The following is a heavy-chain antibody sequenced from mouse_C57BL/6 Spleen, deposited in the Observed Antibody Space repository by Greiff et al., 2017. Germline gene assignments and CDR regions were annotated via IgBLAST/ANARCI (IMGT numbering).Heavy chain of an antibody. D-gene: IGHD2-4*01. CDR3: ARSGKDDDVGFAY. CDR1: GYTFTSYW. J-gene: IGHJ3*01. V-gene: IGHV1-53*01. CDR2: INPSNGGT. Sequence: QVQLQQPGTELVKPGASVKLSCTASGYTFTSYWMHWVKQRPGQGLEWIGNINPSNGGTKYNEKFKSKATLTVDKSYSTAYMQLSSLTSEDSAVYDGARSGKDDDVGFAYWGQGTLVTDYA.